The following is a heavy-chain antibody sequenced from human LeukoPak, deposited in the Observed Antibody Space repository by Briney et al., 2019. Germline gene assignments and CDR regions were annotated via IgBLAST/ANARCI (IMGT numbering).Heavy chain of an antibody. D-gene: IGHD3-22*01. CDR3: ASRYYDSSGYSSRPFDYFDY. V-gene: IGHV1-69*13. CDR1: GGTFSSYA. Sequence: GASVKVSCKASGGTFSSYAISWVRQAPGQGLEWMGGIIPIFGTANYAQKFQGRATITADESTSTAYMELSSLRSEDTAVYYCASRYYDSSGYSSRPFDYFDYWGQGTLVTVSS. J-gene: IGHJ4*02. CDR2: IIPIFGTA.